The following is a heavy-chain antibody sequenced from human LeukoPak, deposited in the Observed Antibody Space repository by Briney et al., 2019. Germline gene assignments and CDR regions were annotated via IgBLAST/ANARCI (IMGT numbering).Heavy chain of an antibody. V-gene: IGHV3-9*01. CDR3: AKDGGMYYYYGMDV. CDR1: GFTFDDYA. D-gene: IGHD3-16*01. J-gene: IGHJ6*02. Sequence: GGSLILSCAASGFTFDDYAMHWVRQAPGKGLEWVSGISWNSGSIGYADSVKGRFTISRDNAKNSLYLQMNSLRAEDTALYYCAKDGGMYYYYGMDVWGQGTTVTVSS. CDR2: ISWNSGSI.